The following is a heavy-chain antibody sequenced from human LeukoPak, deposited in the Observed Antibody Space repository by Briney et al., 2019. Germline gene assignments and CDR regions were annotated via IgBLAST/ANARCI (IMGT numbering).Heavy chain of an antibody. V-gene: IGHV4-34*01. CDR3: ARGPRPSWFGESPFGY. D-gene: IGHD3-10*01. Sequence: SETLSLTCAVYGGSSSGYYWSWIRQPPGKGLEWIGEINHSGSTNYNPSLKSRVTISVDTSKNQFSLKLSSVTAADTAVYYCARGPRPSWFGESPFGYWGQGTLVTVSS. J-gene: IGHJ4*02. CDR1: GGSSSGYY. CDR2: INHSGST.